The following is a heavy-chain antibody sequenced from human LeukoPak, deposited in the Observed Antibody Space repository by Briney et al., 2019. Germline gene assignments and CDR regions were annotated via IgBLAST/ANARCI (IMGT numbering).Heavy chain of an antibody. J-gene: IGHJ5*02. CDR3: ARDEGPSDWNLPRNWFDP. V-gene: IGHV1-69*01. D-gene: IGHD1-7*01. CDR1: GGTFSSYA. Sequence: SVKVSCKASGGTFSSYAISWVRQAPGQGLEWMGGIIPIFGTANYAQKFQGRVTITADESTSTAYMELSSLRSEDTAVYYCARDEGPSDWNLPRNWFDPWGQGTLVTVSS. CDR2: IIPIFGTA.